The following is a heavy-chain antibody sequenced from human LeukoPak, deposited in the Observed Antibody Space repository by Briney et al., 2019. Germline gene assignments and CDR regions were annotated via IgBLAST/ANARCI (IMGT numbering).Heavy chain of an antibody. Sequence: ASVKVSCKASGYTFTGYYMHWVRQAPGQGLEWMGWINPNSGGTNYAQKFQGRVTMTRDTSISTAYMELSRLRSDDTAVYYCARVDILTGYYYFDYWGQGTLVTVSS. CDR3: ARVDILTGYYYFDY. CDR2: INPNSGGT. V-gene: IGHV1-2*02. J-gene: IGHJ4*02. D-gene: IGHD3-9*01. CDR1: GYTFTGYY.